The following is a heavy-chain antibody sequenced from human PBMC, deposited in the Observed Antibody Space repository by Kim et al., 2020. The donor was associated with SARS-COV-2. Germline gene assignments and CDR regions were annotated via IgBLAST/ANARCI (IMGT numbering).Heavy chain of an antibody. V-gene: IGHV3-48*02. Sequence: YDAGFAKGRFTISSDQDKNSQYLQVNNLRDEDTAVYYCARERLLWCAFDIWGQGTMVTVSS. CDR3: ARERLLWCAFDI. J-gene: IGHJ3*02. D-gene: IGHD3-10*01.